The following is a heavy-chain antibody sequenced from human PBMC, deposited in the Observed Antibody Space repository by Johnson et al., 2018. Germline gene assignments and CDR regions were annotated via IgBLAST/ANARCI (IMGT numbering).Heavy chain of an antibody. CDR3: ARGVRYQRTVDI. Sequence: QVQLQESGPGLVKPSETLSLTCTVSGGSISSGSYYWSWIRQPAGKGLEWIGRIYTSGSTHYNPSLQTRVTISVDTSKNQFSLKLSPVTAADTAVDYWARGVRYQRTVDIWGQGTMVTVSS. CDR2: IYTSGST. CDR1: GGSISSGSYY. V-gene: IGHV4-61*02. D-gene: IGHD6-25*01. J-gene: IGHJ3*02.